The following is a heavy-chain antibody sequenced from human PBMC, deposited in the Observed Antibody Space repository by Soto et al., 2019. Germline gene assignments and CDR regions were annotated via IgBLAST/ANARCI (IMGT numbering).Heavy chain of an antibody. Sequence: SETLSLTCAVSGGSISSGGYSWSWIRQPPGKGLEWIGYIYHSGSTNYNPSLKIRVTISVDTSKNHLSLKLSSVTAADTAVYYCARRYGYSFDYWGQGTLVTVSS. V-gene: IGHV4-30-2*01. D-gene: IGHD5-18*01. CDR2: IYHSGST. J-gene: IGHJ4*02. CDR3: ARRYGYSFDY. CDR1: GGSISSGGYS.